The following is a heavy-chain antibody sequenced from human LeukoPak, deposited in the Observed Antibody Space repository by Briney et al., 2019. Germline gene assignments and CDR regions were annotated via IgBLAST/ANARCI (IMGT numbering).Heavy chain of an antibody. Sequence: PGRSPRLSCAASGFTFSSYAMHWVRQAPGKGLEWVAVISYDGSNEYYADSVKGRFTISRDNSKNTLYLQMNSLRAEDTAVYYCARDIYYGSGSYYNGVDYWGQGTLVTVSS. D-gene: IGHD3-10*01. CDR2: ISYDGSNE. J-gene: IGHJ4*02. CDR1: GFTFSSYA. V-gene: IGHV3-30*04. CDR3: ARDIYYGSGSYYNGVDY.